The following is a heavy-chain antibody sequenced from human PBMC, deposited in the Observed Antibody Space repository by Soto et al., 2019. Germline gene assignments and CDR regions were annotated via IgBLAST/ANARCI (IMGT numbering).Heavy chain of an antibody. J-gene: IGHJ6*02. CDR2: IIPVFGTV. V-gene: IGHV1-69*01. Sequence: QVQLVQSGAEVKKPGSSVKVSCKASGGTFSSYAISWVRQAPGQGLEWMGGIIPVFGTVNYAQKFQGRVTITADESTSTAYVELSSLRSEDTAVYYCARRNGDHFKSSYYYGMDVWGQGTTVTVSS. D-gene: IGHD4-17*01. CDR1: GGTFSSYA. CDR3: ARRNGDHFKSSYYYGMDV.